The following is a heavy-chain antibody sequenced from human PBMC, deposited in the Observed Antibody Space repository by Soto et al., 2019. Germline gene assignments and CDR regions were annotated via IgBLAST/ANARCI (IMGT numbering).Heavy chain of an antibody. J-gene: IGHJ4*02. Sequence: SETLSLTCSVSGGSISGSYWSWIRQSPGKGLEWLGYVYYTGSTNYSPSLRSRVSISVDTSKNEFSLGLSSVTAADTAVYFCARSVAVPGAHIDYWGQGTQVTVSA. V-gene: IGHV4-59*01. CDR1: GGSISGSY. CDR3: ARSVAVPGAHIDY. CDR2: VYYTGST. D-gene: IGHD6-19*01.